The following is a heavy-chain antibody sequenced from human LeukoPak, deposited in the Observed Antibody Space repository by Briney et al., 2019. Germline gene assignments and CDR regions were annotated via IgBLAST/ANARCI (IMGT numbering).Heavy chain of an antibody. CDR1: GGSISSSSYY. V-gene: IGHV4-39*07. J-gene: IGHJ4*02. CDR2: INHSGST. CDR3: ASGSYYSDY. D-gene: IGHD1-26*01. Sequence: PSETLSLTCTVSGGSISSSSYYWGWIRQPPGKGLEWIGEINHSGSTNYNPSLKSRVTISVDTSKNQFSLKLSSVTAADTAVYYCASGSYYSDYWGQGTLVTVSS.